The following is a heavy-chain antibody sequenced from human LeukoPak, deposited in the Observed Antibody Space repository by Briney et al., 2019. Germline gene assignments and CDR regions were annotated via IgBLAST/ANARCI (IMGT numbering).Heavy chain of an antibody. CDR1: GFTFSGYG. V-gene: IGHV3-30*03. Sequence: PGGSLRLSCAASGFTFSGYGMHWVRQAPARGLEWVAVVSYDGSNKHYADSVEGRFTISRDNSKNTLYLQMNSLRAEDTAVYYCASRSGSYYFFDYWGQGTLVTVSS. CDR3: ASRSGSYYFFDY. J-gene: IGHJ4*02. CDR2: VSYDGSNK. D-gene: IGHD1-26*01.